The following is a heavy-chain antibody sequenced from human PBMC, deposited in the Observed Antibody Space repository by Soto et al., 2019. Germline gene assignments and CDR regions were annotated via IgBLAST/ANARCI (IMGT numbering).Heavy chain of an antibody. CDR3: AGGAVEYGSGSYYNQQIFDY. Sequence: ASVKVSCKASGYTFTSYAMHWVRQAPGQRLEWMGWINAGNGNTKYSQKFQGRVTITRDTSASTAYMELSSLRSEDTAVYYCAGGAVEYGSGSYYNQQIFDYWGQGTLVTVSS. J-gene: IGHJ4*02. V-gene: IGHV1-3*01. D-gene: IGHD3-10*01. CDR2: INAGNGNT. CDR1: GYTFTSYA.